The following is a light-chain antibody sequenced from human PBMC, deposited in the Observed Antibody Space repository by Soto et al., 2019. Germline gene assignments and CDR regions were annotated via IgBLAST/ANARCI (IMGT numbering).Light chain of an antibody. J-gene: IGLJ2*01. CDR1: NNDVGAYTY. Sequence: QSALTQPASVAGSPGQSITISCTGTNNDVGAYTYVSWYQQHPGKAPRLIIYEVSERPSGVSNRFSGSKSGNTASLVISGLQAEDEADYFGSSYRTGSRVFGGGTKLTVL. CDR2: EVS. CDR3: SSYRTGSRV. V-gene: IGLV2-14*01.